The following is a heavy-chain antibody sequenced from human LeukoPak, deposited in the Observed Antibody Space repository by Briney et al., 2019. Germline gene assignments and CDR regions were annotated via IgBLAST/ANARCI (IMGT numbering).Heavy chain of an antibody. V-gene: IGHV3-21*03. Sequence: GGSLRLSCAASGFTFSSYSMNWVRQAPGKGLEWVSSISTSSSYIYYADSVKGLFTISRDHAMNSLYLQMNSLRAEDTAVYYCARSPPSPVRGVIIGKFDYWGQGTLVTVSS. D-gene: IGHD3-10*01. CDR1: GFTFSSYS. CDR3: ARSPPSPVRGVIIGKFDY. CDR2: ISTSSSYI. J-gene: IGHJ4*02.